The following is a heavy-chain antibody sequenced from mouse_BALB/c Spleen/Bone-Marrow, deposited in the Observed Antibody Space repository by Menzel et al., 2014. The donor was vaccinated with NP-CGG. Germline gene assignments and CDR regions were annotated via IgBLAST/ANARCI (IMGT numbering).Heavy chain of an antibody. D-gene: IGHD1-1*01. CDR1: GYVFSSSW. J-gene: IGHJ3*01. V-gene: IGHV1-82*01. CDR3: ARTYGSSFFAY. Sequence: QVQLQQSGPELVKSGASVKISCKASGYVFSSSWVNWVKQRPGQGLEWIGRIYPGDGDTNYNGKFKGKATLTADKSSSTAYMQLSSLTSVDSAVYFCARTYGSSFFAYWGQGTLSLSLQ. CDR2: IYPGDGDT.